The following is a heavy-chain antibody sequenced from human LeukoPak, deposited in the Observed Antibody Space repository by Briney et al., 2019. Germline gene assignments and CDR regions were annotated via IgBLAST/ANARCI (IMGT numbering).Heavy chain of an antibody. CDR1: GFTFTRYW. J-gene: IGHJ4*02. V-gene: IGHV3-7*01. D-gene: IGHD2-2*01. CDR2: INQDESEK. CDR3: VRIAVEV. Sequence: GGSLRLPCAASGFTFTRYWMSWVRQAPGKGLEWVASINQDESEKYYVDSVKGRFTISRDNADNSLYLQMNSLRPEDTAVYYCVRIAVEVWGQGSLVTVSS.